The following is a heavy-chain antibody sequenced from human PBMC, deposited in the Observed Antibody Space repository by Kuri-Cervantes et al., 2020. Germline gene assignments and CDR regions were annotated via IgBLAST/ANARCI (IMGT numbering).Heavy chain of an antibody. CDR1: GFTFSSHW. Sequence: GGSLRLSCAASGFTFSSHWMSWVRQAPGKGLEWVANIKQDGSEKYYVDSVKGRFTISRDNSKNTLYLQMNSLRAEDTAVYYCAREGYYSDSRTYHPHTIDYWGQGTLVTVSS. CDR2: IKQDGSEK. V-gene: IGHV3-7*03. CDR3: AREGYYSDSRTYHPHTIDY. J-gene: IGHJ4*02. D-gene: IGHD3-22*01.